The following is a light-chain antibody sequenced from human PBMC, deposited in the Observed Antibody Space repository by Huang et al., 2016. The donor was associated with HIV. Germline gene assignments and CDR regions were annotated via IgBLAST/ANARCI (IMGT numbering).Light chain of an antibody. CDR2: WAS. V-gene: IGKV4-1*01. CDR3: HQCYDIPQT. CDR1: QSVLKTSNNKNC. Sequence: DIIMTQSPDSLALSLGGRAAINCTASQSVLKTSNNKNCLSWYQLKVGQPPKLLIYWASTRESGVPDRFSGSGSGTHFTLTIASLQAEDVAVYYCHQCYDIPQTFGQGTKVEVK. J-gene: IGKJ1*01.